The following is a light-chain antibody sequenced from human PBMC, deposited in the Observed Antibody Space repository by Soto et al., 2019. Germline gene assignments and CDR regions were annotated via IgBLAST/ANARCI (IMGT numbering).Light chain of an antibody. V-gene: IGKV1-5*01. CDR1: QSISGW. J-gene: IGKJ1*01. CDR2: EAS. Sequence: DIQMTQSPSTLSASVGDRVTITCRASQSISGWLAWYQQKPGKAPKLLIYEASSLESGVRSRFSGSGSGTEFTLIISGLHPDDFATYYCQHYQSYPWTFGQGTKVEI. CDR3: QHYQSYPWT.